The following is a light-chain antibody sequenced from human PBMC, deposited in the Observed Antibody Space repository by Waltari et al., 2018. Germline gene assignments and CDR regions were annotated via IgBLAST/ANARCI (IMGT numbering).Light chain of an antibody. Sequence: QSALTQPASVSGSPGQSLTISCTGTSSDVGGYNSVPWYQQHPGRAPNLKIDDVVNRPSGGSTGFSGSKSGNTASRTISGLQGEDDAVYYCSSCTTHSTLVCGGGTKLTVL. CDR1: SSDVGGYNS. V-gene: IGLV2-14*03. CDR2: DVV. J-gene: IGLJ3*02. CDR3: SSCTTHSTLV.